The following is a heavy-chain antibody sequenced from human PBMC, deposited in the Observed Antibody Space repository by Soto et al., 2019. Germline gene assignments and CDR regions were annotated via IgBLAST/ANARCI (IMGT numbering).Heavy chain of an antibody. CDR3: ARDKGTSTYYYDSSGYYLLDY. J-gene: IGHJ4*02. D-gene: IGHD3-22*01. CDR2: ISAYNGNT. CDR1: GYTFTSYG. V-gene: IGHV1-18*01. Sequence: AASVKVSCKASGYTFTSYGISWVRQAPGQGLEWMGWISAYNGNTNYAQKLQGRVTMTTDTSTSTAYMELRSLRSDDTAVYYCARDKGTSTYYYDSSGYYLLDYWGQGTLVTVSS.